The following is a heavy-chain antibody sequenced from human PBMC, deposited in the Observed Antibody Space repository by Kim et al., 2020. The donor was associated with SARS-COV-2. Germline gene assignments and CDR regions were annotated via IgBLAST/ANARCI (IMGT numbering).Heavy chain of an antibody. Sequence: RYSPSFQGQVTISADKSISTAYLQWSSLKASDTAMYYCARSYRLGAGMDVWGQGTTVTVSS. V-gene: IGHV5-51*01. D-gene: IGHD3-10*01. CDR3: ARSYRLGAGMDV. J-gene: IGHJ6*02.